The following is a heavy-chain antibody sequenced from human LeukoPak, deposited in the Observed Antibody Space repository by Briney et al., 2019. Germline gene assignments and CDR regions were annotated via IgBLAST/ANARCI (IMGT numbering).Heavy chain of an antibody. Sequence: ASVKVSCKVSGYTLTELSMHWVRQAPGKGLEWMGGFDPEDGETIYAQKFQGRVTMTEDTSTDTAYMELGSLRSEDTAVYYCATTLPPLSSGYYYDDYWGQGTLVTVSS. CDR2: FDPEDGET. D-gene: IGHD3-22*01. J-gene: IGHJ4*02. V-gene: IGHV1-24*01. CDR3: ATTLPPLSSGYYYDDY. CDR1: GYTLTELS.